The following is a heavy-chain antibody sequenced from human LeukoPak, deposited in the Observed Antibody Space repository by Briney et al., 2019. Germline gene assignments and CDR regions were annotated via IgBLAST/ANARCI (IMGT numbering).Heavy chain of an antibody. CDR2: INPSGGTT. CDR1: GYTFTSYY. J-gene: IGHJ4*02. CDR3: ARSPGYDNSGYSEVDY. V-gene: IGHV1-46*01. Sequence: ASVKVSCKASGYTFTSYYIHWVRQAPGQGLEWMGRINPSGGTTSYAQKFQGRVTMTRDTSTSTVYMELSSLRSEDTAVYYCARSPGYDNSGYSEVDYWGQGTLVTVSS. D-gene: IGHD3-22*01.